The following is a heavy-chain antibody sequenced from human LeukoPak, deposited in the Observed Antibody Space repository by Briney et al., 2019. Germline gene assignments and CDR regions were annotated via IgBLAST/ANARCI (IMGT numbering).Heavy chain of an antibody. J-gene: IGHJ4*02. Sequence: PGGSLRLSCAASGFTFSSYAMSWFRQAPGKGLEWVSAISGSGGSTYYADSLKGRFTISRDSSKNTLYLQMNSLRAEDTAVYYCAKDRGSARPSKYYFDHWGQGTLVTVSS. CDR1: GFTFSSYA. CDR2: ISGSGGST. D-gene: IGHD2-15*01. CDR3: AKDRGSARPSKYYFDH. V-gene: IGHV3-23*01.